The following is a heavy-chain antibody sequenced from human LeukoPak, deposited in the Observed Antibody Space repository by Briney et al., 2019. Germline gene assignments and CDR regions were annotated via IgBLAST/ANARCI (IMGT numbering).Heavy chain of an antibody. J-gene: IGHJ5*02. V-gene: IGHV4-39*01. CDR2: IYYSGST. CDR3: ARPLPRGSSWQNWFDP. D-gene: IGHD6-13*01. CDR1: GGSISSSSYY. Sequence: SETLSLTCTVSGGSISSSSYYWGWIRQPPGKGLEWIGSIYYSGSTYYNPSLKSRVTISVDTSKNQFSLKLSSVTAADTAVYYCARPLPRGSSWQNWFDPRGQGTLVTVSS.